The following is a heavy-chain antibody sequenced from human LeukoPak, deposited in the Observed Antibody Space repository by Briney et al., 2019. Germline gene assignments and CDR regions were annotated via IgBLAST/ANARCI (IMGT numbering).Heavy chain of an antibody. V-gene: IGHV3-11*04. J-gene: IGHJ3*02. Sequence: GGSLRLSCTASRFTFSDYYMSWIRQAPGKGLEWVSYISSGDSTMYYADSVKGRFTISRDNSKNTLYLQMNSLRAEDTAVYYCARERGYCSSTSCYKNAFDIWGQGTMVTVSS. CDR3: ARERGYCSSTSCYKNAFDI. CDR2: ISSGDSTM. D-gene: IGHD2-2*02. CDR1: RFTFSDYY.